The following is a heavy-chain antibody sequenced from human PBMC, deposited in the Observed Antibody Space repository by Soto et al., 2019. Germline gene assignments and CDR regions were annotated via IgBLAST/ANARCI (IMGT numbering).Heavy chain of an antibody. D-gene: IGHD3-9*01. CDR1: GYTFTSYY. V-gene: IGHV1-46*01. Sequence: ASVKVSCNASGYTFTSYYMHWVRQAPGQGLQWMGIINPSGGSTSYAQKLQGRVTMTRDTSTSTVYMELSSLRSGDTAVHYCASEVDGRTTPRPTEVYDIWRQGTMVT. CDR2: INPSGGST. CDR3: ASEVDGRTTPRPTEVYDI. J-gene: IGHJ3*02.